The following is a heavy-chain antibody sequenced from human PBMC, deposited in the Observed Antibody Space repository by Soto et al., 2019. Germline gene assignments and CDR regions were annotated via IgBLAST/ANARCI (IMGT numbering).Heavy chain of an antibody. CDR1: GFTFSSYA. V-gene: IGHV3-23*01. CDR3: AKPLVGEGYNGVDY. J-gene: IGHJ4*02. CDR2: ISGSGGST. D-gene: IGHD5-12*01. Sequence: PGGSLRLSCAASGFTFSSYAMSWVRQAPGKGLEWVSAISGSGGSTYYADSVKGRFTISRDNSKNTLYLQMNSLRAEDTAVYYCAKPLVGEGYNGVDYWGQGTLVTVSS.